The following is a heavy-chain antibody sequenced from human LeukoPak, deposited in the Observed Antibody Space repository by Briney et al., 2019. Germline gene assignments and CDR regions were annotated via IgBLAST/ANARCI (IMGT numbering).Heavy chain of an antibody. Sequence: GGSLRLSCAASGFTFDDYAMHWVRHAPGKGLEWVSGISWNSGSIGYADSVKGRFTISRDNAKNSLYLQMNSLRAEDTAVYYCARALIYGSGSYFFDYWGQGTLVTVSS. V-gene: IGHV3-9*01. CDR3: ARALIYGSGSYFFDY. J-gene: IGHJ4*02. CDR1: GFTFDDYA. D-gene: IGHD3-10*01. CDR2: ISWNSGSI.